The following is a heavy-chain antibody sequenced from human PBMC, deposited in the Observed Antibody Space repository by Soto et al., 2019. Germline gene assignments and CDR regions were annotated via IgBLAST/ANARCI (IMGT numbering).Heavy chain of an antibody. Sequence: PGGSLRLACAASGFTFSSYGMHWVRQDPDKGLEWVAVISYDGSNKYYADSVKGRFTISRDNSKNTLYLQMNSLRAEDTAVYYCAKDWRAGYYYYYMDVWGKGTTVTVSS. J-gene: IGHJ6*03. CDR1: GFTFSSYG. D-gene: IGHD6-19*01. CDR3: AKDWRAGYYYYYMDV. CDR2: ISYDGSNK. V-gene: IGHV3-30*18.